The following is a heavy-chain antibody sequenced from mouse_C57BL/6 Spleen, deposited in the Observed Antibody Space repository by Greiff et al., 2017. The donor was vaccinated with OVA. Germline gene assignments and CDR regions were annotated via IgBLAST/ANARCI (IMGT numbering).Heavy chain of an antibody. J-gene: IGHJ2*01. V-gene: IGHV1-19*01. CDR3: ARGTTVVVDFDY. CDR1: GYKFTDYY. D-gene: IGHD1-1*01. Sequence: EVQLQQSGPVLVKPGASVKMSCKASGYKFTDYYMNWVKQSHGKSLEWIGVINPYNGGTSYNQKFKGKATLTVDKSSSTAYMELNSLTSEDSAVYYCARGTTVVVDFDYWGQGTTLTVSS. CDR2: INPYNGGT.